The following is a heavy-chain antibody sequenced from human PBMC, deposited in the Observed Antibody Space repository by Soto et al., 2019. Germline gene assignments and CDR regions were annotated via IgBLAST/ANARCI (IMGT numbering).Heavy chain of an antibody. J-gene: IGHJ4*02. CDR1: GFTFTTYD. Sequence: GASVKVSCKASGFTFTTYDFNWVRQATGQGLEWMGWMNPYTGNTGYAQKFRGRVTMTSNTSINTAYLELSSLRSEDTAVYYCARKKERSGPHYFDYWGQGSLVTVSS. CDR3: ARKKERSGPHYFDY. CDR2: MNPYTGNT. V-gene: IGHV1-8*01. D-gene: IGHD6-25*01.